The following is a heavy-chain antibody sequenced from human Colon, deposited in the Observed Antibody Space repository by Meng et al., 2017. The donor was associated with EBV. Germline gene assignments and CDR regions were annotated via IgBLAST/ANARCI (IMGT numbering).Heavy chain of an antibody. Sequence: QGQLQESGPGLVKPSGTLSLTCAGSGGSLSSRNWWSWVRQPPGKGLEWIGGIYHSGSTNYNPSLKSRVTISVDESKNQFSLRLSSVTAADTAVYYCARVGAYCGGDCYHPRWGQGTLVTVSS. D-gene: IGHD2-21*02. CDR3: ARVGAYCGGDCYHPR. CDR1: GGSLSSRNW. J-gene: IGHJ4*02. CDR2: IYHSGST. V-gene: IGHV4-4*02.